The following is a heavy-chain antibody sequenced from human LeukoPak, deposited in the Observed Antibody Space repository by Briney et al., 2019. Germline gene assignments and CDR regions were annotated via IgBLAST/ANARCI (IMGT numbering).Heavy chain of an antibody. CDR1: GGSISSYY. V-gene: IGHV4-59*08. J-gene: IGHJ6*03. Sequence: SETLSLTCTVSGGSISSYYWSWIRQPPGKGLEWIGYIYYSGSTNYNPSLKSRVTISVDTSKNQFSLKLSSVTAADTAVYYCASTTLYYGSGTYYYYYYMDVWGNGTTVTVSS. D-gene: IGHD3-10*01. CDR2: IYYSGST. CDR3: ASTTLYYGSGTYYYYYYMDV.